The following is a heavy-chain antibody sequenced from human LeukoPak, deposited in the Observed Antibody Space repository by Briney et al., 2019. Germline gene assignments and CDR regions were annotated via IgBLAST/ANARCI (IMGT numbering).Heavy chain of an antibody. Sequence: DSVKVSCKASGPSFNAYYMHWVRQAPGQGLEWMGRIEAKSGGTHYPQKFQGRVTMTRDTSISTAYMELSRLRSDDTAVYYCARDVDRVSQNWFDPWGQGTLVTVSS. D-gene: IGHD5-12*01. CDR1: GPSFNAYY. J-gene: IGHJ5*02. CDR3: ARDVDRVSQNWFDP. V-gene: IGHV1-2*06. CDR2: IEAKSGGT.